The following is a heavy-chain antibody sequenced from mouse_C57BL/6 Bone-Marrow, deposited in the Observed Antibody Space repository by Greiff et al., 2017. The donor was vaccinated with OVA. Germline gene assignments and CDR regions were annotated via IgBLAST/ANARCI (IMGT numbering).Heavy chain of an antibody. J-gene: IGHJ1*03. CDR3: ARSSTTVDWYFDV. CDR2: ISYSGST. Sequence: EVQLQESGPGLAKPSQTLSLTCSVTGYSITSAYWNWIRKFPGHKLEYMGYISYSGSTYYHPSLKSRISITRDTSKNQYYLQLNSVTTEYTATYFCARSSTTVDWYFDVWGTGTTVTVSA. D-gene: IGHD1-1*01. V-gene: IGHV3-8*01. CDR1: GYSITSAY.